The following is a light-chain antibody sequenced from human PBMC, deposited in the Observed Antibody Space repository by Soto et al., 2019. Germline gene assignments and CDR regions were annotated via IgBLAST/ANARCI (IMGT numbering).Light chain of an antibody. CDR3: QEYNNYWT. V-gene: IGKV1-5*01. J-gene: IGKJ1*01. CDR1: QTIIRW. Sequence: DIQMTQSPSTLSASLGDTVTITCRASQTIIRWLAWYHQKPGKAPRLLIYTASTLESGVPSRFSASGSGTEFTLTISSLHPDDFATCNSQEYNNYWTFGQGTKVDI. CDR2: TAS.